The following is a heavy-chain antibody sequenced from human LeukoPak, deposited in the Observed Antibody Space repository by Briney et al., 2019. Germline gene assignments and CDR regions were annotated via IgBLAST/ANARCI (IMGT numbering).Heavy chain of an antibody. Sequence: ASVKVSCKASGYTFTSYDINWVQQATGQGLEWMGWMNPNSGNTGYAQKFQGRVTMTRNTSISTAYMELSSLRSEDTAVYYCARGNRPWGSGDYWGQGTLVTVSS. CDR1: GYTFTSYD. CDR3: ARGNRPWGSGDY. CDR2: MNPNSGNT. J-gene: IGHJ4*02. D-gene: IGHD3-16*01. V-gene: IGHV1-8*01.